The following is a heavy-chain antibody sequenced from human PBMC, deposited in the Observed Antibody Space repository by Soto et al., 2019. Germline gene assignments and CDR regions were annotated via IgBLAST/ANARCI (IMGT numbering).Heavy chain of an antibody. Sequence: QVQLQQWGAGLLKPSETLSLTCAVYGGSFSGYYWSWIRQPPGKGLEWIGEINHSGSTNYNPSLKSRVTISVDTSKNQCALKLSSVTAADTAVYYCARGSGSYYYVDYWGQGTLVTVSS. D-gene: IGHD3-10*01. CDR1: GGSFSGYY. V-gene: IGHV4-34*01. CDR3: ARGSGSYYYVDY. J-gene: IGHJ4*02. CDR2: INHSGST.